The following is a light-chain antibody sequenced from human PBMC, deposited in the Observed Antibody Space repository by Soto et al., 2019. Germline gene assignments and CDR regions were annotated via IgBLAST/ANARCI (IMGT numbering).Light chain of an antibody. J-gene: IGKJ4*01. CDR2: RAS. CDR3: QQYSTYPLT. CDR1: QSISNS. V-gene: IGKV1-5*03. Sequence: DIQMTQTPSTRSASVGDRVTMTCRASQSISNSLAWYQQKPGKAPKLLLYRASALQSGVPSRFSGSGSGTEFTLTIDSLQPDDFATFYCQQYSTYPLTFGGGTRVDIK.